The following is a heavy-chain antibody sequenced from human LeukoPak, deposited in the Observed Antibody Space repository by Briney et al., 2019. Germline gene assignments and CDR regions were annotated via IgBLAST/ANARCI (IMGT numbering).Heavy chain of an antibody. V-gene: IGHV3-23*01. CDR3: AKDLEGGSYYGY. CDR1: GFTFSSYA. D-gene: IGHD1-26*01. CDR2: LSGSGGSP. J-gene: IGHJ4*02. Sequence: GGSLRLSCAASGFTFSSYAMTSIRQAPGKGLEWVSNLSGSGGSPYYADSVKGRFAISRDNSKNTLYLQMNSLRAEDTAVYYCAKDLEGGSYYGYWGQGTLVTVSS.